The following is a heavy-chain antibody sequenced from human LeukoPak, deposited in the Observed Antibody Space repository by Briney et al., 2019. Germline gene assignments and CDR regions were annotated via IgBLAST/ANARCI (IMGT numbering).Heavy chain of an antibody. J-gene: IGHJ4*01. CDR3: ARDGTAAGLYFDL. CDR2: IKQDGGEK. V-gene: IGHV3-7*01. CDR1: GFTFSSYW. Sequence: GGSLRLSCAVSGFTFSSYWMNWIRQAPGKGLEWVASIKQDGGEKSYVDSVKGRFTISRDNAKNSLYLQMSSLRAEDTAVYYFARDGTAAGLYFDLWGQGTLVTVSS. D-gene: IGHD6-13*01.